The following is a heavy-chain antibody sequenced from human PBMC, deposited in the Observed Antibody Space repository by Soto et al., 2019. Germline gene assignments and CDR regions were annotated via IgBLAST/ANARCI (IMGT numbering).Heavy chain of an antibody. J-gene: IGHJ6*02. D-gene: IGHD2-15*01. CDR2: INAGNGNT. CDR1: GYTFTSYA. CDR3: ATYCSGGSCYSGLYYYGRDV. V-gene: IGHV1-3*01. Sequence: ASVKVSCKASGYTFTSYAMRWVRQAPGQRLEWMGWINAGNGNTKYSQKFQGRVTITRDTSASTAYMELSSLRSEDTAVYYCATYCSGGSCYSGLYYYGRDVWGQGTTGTVS.